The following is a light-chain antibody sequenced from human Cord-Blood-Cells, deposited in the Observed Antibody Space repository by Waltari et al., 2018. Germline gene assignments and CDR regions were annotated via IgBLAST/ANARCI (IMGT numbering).Light chain of an antibody. CDR2: DAS. Sequence: EIVLPQSPATLCSAPGERATLSCRASQSVSSYLAWYQQKPGQAPRLLIYDASNRATGIPARFSGSGSGTDFTLTISSLEPEDFAVYYCQQRSNWPITFGQGTRLEIK. CDR3: QQRSNWPIT. J-gene: IGKJ5*01. CDR1: QSVSSY. V-gene: IGKV3-11*01.